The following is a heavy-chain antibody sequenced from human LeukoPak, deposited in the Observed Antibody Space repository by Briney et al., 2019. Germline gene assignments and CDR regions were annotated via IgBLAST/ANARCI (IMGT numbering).Heavy chain of an antibody. J-gene: IGHJ4*02. CDR2: IKQDGSEK. V-gene: IGHV3-7*01. Sequence: GGSLRLSCAASGFTFSSYWMSWVRQAPGKGLEWVANIKQDGSEKYYVDSVKGRFTISRDNAKNSLYLQMNSLRAEDTAVYYCARVWSITIFGVVTQYYFDYWGQGTLVTVSS. D-gene: IGHD3-3*01. CDR1: GFTFSSYW. CDR3: ARVWSITIFGVVTQYYFDY.